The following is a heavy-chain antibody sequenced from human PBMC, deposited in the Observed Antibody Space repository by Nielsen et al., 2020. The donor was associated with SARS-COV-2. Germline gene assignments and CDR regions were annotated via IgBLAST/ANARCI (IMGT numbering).Heavy chain of an antibody. CDR3: ARGRRGLCSSTSCYTFRDYYYMDV. J-gene: IGHJ6*03. V-gene: IGHV3-23*01. D-gene: IGHD2-2*02. CDR2: ISGSGGST. Sequence: WIRQPPGKGLEWVSAISGSGGSTYYADSVKGRFTISRDNSKNTLYLQMNSLRAEDTAVYYCARGRRGLCSSTSCYTFRDYYYMDVWGKGTTVTVSS.